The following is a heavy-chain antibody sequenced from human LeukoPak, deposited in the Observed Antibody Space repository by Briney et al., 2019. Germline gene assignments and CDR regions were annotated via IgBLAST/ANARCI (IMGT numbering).Heavy chain of an antibody. Sequence: ATVKISCKASGYTFTYYYMHWVQQAPGKGLEWVGRVDPEDGETIYAENFQGRVTITADMSTDTAYMELSSLRSEDTAVYYCAVSPSPRDGVRHYWGQGTLATVSS. D-gene: IGHD5-24*01. V-gene: IGHV1-69-2*01. CDR3: AVSPSPRDGVRHY. CDR1: GYTFTYYY. J-gene: IGHJ4*02. CDR2: VDPEDGET.